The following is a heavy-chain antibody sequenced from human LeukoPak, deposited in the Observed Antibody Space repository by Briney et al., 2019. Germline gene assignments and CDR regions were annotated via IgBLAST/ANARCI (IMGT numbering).Heavy chain of an antibody. CDR3: ARGPPMDDSSGYYFDY. D-gene: IGHD3-22*01. CDR2: INHSGST. Sequence: KPSETLSLTCAVYGGSFSGYYWSWIRQPPGKGLEWIGEINHSGSTNYNPSLKSRVTISVVTSKNQFSLKLSSVTAADTAVYYCARGPPMDDSSGYYFDYWGQGTLVTVSS. CDR1: GGSFSGYY. J-gene: IGHJ4*02. V-gene: IGHV4-34*01.